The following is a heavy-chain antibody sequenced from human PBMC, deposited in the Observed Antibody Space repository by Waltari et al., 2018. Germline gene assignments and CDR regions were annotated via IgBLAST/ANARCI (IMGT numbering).Heavy chain of an antibody. J-gene: IGHJ5*02. D-gene: IGHD2-21*01. V-gene: IGHV4-61*02. CDR3: ARLVIPLAREGCDR. CDR2: ISTSGST. CDR1: SGSINAGINY. Sequence: QVQLQESGPGLVKPLQTLSLTCAVSSGSINAGINYWTWIRQPAGKGLEWIGHISTSGSTKYNPSLNSRVTTSIDTSKNQFSLKLTSMTAADTAIYYCARLVIPLAREGCDRWGQGTLVTVSS.